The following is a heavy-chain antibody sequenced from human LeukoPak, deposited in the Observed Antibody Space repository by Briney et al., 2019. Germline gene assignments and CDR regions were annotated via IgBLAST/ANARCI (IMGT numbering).Heavy chain of an antibody. V-gene: IGHV3-15*01. D-gene: IGHD3-22*01. CDR2: IKSKTYGGTI. CDR1: GFTVSNAW. J-gene: IGHJ4*02. CDR3: TTYSSVYYHSDY. Sequence: GGSLRLSCAASGFTVSNAWMSWVRQAPGKGLEWVGRIKSKTYGGTIDYAAPVKGRFTISRDDSENTLYLQMNSLKIKDTAVYYCTTYSSVYYHSDYWGQGTLVTVSS.